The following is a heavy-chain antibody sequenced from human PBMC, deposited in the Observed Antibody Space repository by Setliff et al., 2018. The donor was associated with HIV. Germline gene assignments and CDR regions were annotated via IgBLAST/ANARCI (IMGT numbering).Heavy chain of an antibody. V-gene: IGHV1-69*13. J-gene: IGHJ4*02. CDR3: ARVGFSSRHTGDFFDS. D-gene: IGHD5-18*01. CDR1: GGTFSSHA. CDR2: IIPIFGTA. Sequence: ASVKVSCKASGGTFSSHAISWVRQAPGQGLEWMGGIIPIFGTANYAQKFQGRVTITADESTTTAYMELNSLTSEDTALYYCARVGFSSRHTGDFFDSWGQGTLVTVSS.